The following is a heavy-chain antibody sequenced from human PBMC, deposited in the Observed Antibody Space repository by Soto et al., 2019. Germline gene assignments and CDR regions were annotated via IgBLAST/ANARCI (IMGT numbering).Heavy chain of an antibody. Sequence: PSETLSLASTVSGGSISSYYLSCIRHPPGKGLEWIGYIYYSGSTNYNPSLKSRVTISVDTSKIQCSLKLSSVTAADTAVYYCARRYQLLLYAFDIWGQGTMVTVSS. CDR2: IYYSGST. J-gene: IGHJ3*02. V-gene: IGHV4-59*01. CDR1: GGSISSYY. CDR3: ARRYQLLLYAFDI. D-gene: IGHD2-2*01.